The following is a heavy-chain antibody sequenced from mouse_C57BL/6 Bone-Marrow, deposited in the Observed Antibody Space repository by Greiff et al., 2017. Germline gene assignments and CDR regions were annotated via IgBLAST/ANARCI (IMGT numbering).Heavy chain of an antibody. CDR1: GYTFTSYW. J-gene: IGHJ2*01. V-gene: IGHV1-55*01. D-gene: IGHD4-1*01. CDR2: IYPGSGST. CDR3: ARWPWGFDY. Sequence: QVQLQQPGAELVKPGASVKMSCKASGYTFTSYWITWVKQRPGQGLEWIGDIYPGSGSTNYNEKFKSKATLTVDKSSSTAYMQLSSLTSEDSAVYYCARWPWGFDYWGQGTTLTVSS.